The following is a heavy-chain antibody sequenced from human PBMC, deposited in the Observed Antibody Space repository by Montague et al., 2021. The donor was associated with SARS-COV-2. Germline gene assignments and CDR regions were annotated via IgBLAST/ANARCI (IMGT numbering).Heavy chain of an antibody. D-gene: IGHD1-1*01. Sequence: SLRFSCAASGFIFSSYAMHWVRQAPGKGLEWVAVISYDGSNKYYADSVKGRFTISRDNSKNTLYLQMNSLRAEDTAVYYCARGYNVIWGYVYDAFDIWGQGTMVTVSS. J-gene: IGHJ3*02. V-gene: IGHV3-30*04. CDR3: ARGYNVIWGYVYDAFDI. CDR1: GFIFSSYA. CDR2: ISYDGSNK.